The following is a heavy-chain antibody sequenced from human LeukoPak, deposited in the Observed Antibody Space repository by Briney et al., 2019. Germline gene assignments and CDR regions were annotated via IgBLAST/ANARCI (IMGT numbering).Heavy chain of an antibody. D-gene: IGHD6-13*01. V-gene: IGHV1-2*02. Sequence: ASVKVSCKASGYTFTGYYMHWVRQAPGQGLEWMGWINPNSGGTNYAQKFQGRVTMTRDTSISTAYMELSGLRSDDTAVYYCAREGGSSSWYYYYYMDVWGKGTTVTVSS. CDR1: GYTFTGYY. J-gene: IGHJ6*03. CDR2: INPNSGGT. CDR3: AREGGSSSWYYYYYMDV.